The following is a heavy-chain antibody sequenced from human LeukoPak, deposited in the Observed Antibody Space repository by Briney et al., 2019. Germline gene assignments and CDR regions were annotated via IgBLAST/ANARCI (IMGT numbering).Heavy chain of an antibody. CDR3: TTDLRRYCSSTSCFDAFDI. CDR2: IKSKTDGGTT. D-gene: IGHD2-2*01. CDR1: GFTFSNAW. J-gene: IGHJ3*02. Sequence: PGGSLRLSCAASGFTFSNAWMSWVRQAPGKGLEWVGRIKSKTDGGTTDYAAPVKGRFTISRDDSKNTLYLQMNSLKTEDTAVYYCTTDLRRYCSSTSCFDAFDIWGQGTMVTVSS. V-gene: IGHV3-15*01.